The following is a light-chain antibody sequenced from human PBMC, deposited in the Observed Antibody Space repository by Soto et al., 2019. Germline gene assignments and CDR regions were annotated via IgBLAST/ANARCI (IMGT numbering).Light chain of an antibody. CDR1: QGISSY. CDR3: QQRSNWR. J-gene: IGKJ5*01. V-gene: IGKV1-9*01. Sequence: DIQMTQSPSTLSATAGDRVTITCRASQGISSYLAWYQQKPGKAPKLLIYAASTLQSGVPSRFSGSGSGTDFTLTISSLEPEDFAVYYCQQRSNWRFGQGTRLET. CDR2: AAS.